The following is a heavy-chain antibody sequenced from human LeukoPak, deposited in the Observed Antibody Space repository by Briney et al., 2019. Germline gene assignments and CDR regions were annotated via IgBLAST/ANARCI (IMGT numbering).Heavy chain of an antibody. Sequence: PGRSLRLSCAASGFTFSSYGMHWVRQAPGKGLEWVAVISNDGSNKYYADSVKGRFTISRDNSKNTLYLQMNSLRAEDTAVYYCAKDSGGWFGYWGQGTLVTVSS. J-gene: IGHJ5*01. V-gene: IGHV3-30*18. CDR1: GFTFSSYG. CDR3: AKDSGGWFGY. D-gene: IGHD2-15*01. CDR2: ISNDGSNK.